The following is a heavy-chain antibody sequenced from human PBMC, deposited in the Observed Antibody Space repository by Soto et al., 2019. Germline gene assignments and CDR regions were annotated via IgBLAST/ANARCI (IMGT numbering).Heavy chain of an antibody. CDR3: ARVGPWVPYYYDSSPYTFANWLDT. V-gene: IGHV4-38-2*01. D-gene: IGHD3-22*01. CDR2: IYRGGST. Sequence: PSGSLSLTCAASGYSISSFYDWGCLQQPPGKGLEWVGSIYRGGSTYYNPSVNSRVTLSIDMTNNHVSLILNSVTAADTAVYYCARVGPWVPYYYDSSPYTFANWLDTCGQGTLVTVSS. CDR1: GYSISSFYD. J-gene: IGHJ5*02.